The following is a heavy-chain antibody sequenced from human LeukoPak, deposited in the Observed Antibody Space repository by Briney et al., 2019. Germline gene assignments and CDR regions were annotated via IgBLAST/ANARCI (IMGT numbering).Heavy chain of an antibody. CDR2: IYYSGST. V-gene: IGHV4-59*01. D-gene: IGHD5-18*01. CDR3: ARARIQLWPTPSYYFDY. Sequence: PSETLSLTCTVSGGSISSYYWSWIRQPPGKGLEWIGDIYYSGSTNYNPSLTSRGPISVDTSKNQFSLKLSSETAADKAVYYCARARIQLWPTPSYYFDYWGQGTLVTVSS. CDR1: GGSISSYY. J-gene: IGHJ4*02.